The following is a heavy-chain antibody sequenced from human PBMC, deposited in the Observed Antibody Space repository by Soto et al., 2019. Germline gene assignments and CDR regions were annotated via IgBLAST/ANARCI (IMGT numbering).Heavy chain of an antibody. CDR1: GYSFATSV. CDR3: ARAGPYYDASGYAD. J-gene: IGHJ4*01. V-gene: IGHV1-18*01. CDR2: ISVYNVNT. D-gene: IGHD3-22*01. Sequence: QVKLVQSGTEVKKPGASIKVSCKASGYSFATSVMTWVRQAPGQGLEWMGWISVYNVNTNYDQNPQDRVTMTTDTYTNTAYLEVRNLRSDDTSVYYCARAGPYYDASGYADWCHGTLVTVSS.